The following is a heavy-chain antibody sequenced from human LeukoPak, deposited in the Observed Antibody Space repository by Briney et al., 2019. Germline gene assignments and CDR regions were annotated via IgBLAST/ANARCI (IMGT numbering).Heavy chain of an antibody. V-gene: IGHV3-48*01. CDR2: ISSGISTI. CDR1: GFTFSSYS. CDR3: ARDLIPRRFMVRGVNWFNP. J-gene: IGHJ5*02. Sequence: PGGSLRLSCAASGFTFSSYSMNWVRQAPGKGLEWVSYISSGISTIYYADSVKGRFTISRDNAKNSLYLQMNSLRAEDTAVYYCARDLIPRRFMVRGVNWFNPWGQGTLVTVSS. D-gene: IGHD3-10*01.